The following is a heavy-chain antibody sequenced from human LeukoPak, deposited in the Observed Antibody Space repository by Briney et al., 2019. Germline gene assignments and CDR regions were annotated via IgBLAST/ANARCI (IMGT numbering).Heavy chain of an antibody. D-gene: IGHD3-9*01. Sequence: GGSLRLSCAASGFTFSSYSMNWVRQAPGKGLEWVSSISSSSSYIYYADPVKGRFTISRDNAKNSLYLQMNSLRAEDTAVYYCARDRDILRSGWFDPWGQGTLVTVSS. CDR1: GFTFSSYS. V-gene: IGHV3-21*01. J-gene: IGHJ5*02. CDR3: ARDRDILRSGWFDP. CDR2: ISSSSSYI.